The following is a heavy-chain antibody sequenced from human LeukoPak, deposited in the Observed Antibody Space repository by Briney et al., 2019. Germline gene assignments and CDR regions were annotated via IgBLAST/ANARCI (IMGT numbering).Heavy chain of an antibody. CDR1: GFSVSSNY. CDR3: ARDRLSPWQLAQD. D-gene: IGHD6-6*01. CDR2: IYSGGST. Sequence: GGSLRLSCAASGFSVSSNYMSWVRHAPGRGLEWVSVIYSGGSTYYADSVKGRFTISRDNSKNTLYLQMNSLRAEDTAVYYCARDRLSPWQLAQDWGQGTLVTVSS. V-gene: IGHV3-66*02. J-gene: IGHJ4*02.